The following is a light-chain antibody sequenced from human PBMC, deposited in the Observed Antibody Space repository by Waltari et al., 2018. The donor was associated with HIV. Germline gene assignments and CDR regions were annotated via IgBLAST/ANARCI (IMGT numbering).Light chain of an antibody. J-gene: IGLJ1*01. Sequence: QSGLTQPASVSGSPGQPLTISCTGTTSDVGGYNYVSWYQQHPGKAPKLIIYEVSNRPSGVSNRVSGSKSGNTASLTISGLQPEDETDYYCSSFSSSSTPYVFGTGTKVTVL. CDR1: TSDVGGYNY. CDR2: EVS. CDR3: SSFSSSSTPYV. V-gene: IGLV2-14*01.